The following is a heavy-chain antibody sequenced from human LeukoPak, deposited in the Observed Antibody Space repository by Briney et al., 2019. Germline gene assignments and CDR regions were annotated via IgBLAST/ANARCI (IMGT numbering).Heavy chain of an antibody. D-gene: IGHD1-26*01. Sequence: WIGYIYYNGNTNYSPSLKSRVTMSVDTSKNLFSLKVSSVTAADTAVYYCARGRSNYYGMDVWGQGTTVTVS. CDR2: IYYNGNT. V-gene: IGHV4-59*09. J-gene: IGHJ6*02. CDR3: ARGRSNYYGMDV.